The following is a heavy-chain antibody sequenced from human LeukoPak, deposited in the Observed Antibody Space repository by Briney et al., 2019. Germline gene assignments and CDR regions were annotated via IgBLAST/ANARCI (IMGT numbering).Heavy chain of an antibody. J-gene: IGHJ3*01. CDR2: IDPSDSYT. Sequence: GESLKISCKGSGYSFSGYWISWVRQMPGKGLEWMGRIDPSDSYTNYNPSYQGHVTISGDRSISTAYLQWTSLKASDTAIYYCARAGASSGYLDGLDVWGQGTMVTVSS. V-gene: IGHV5-10-1*01. CDR1: GYSFSGYW. CDR3: ARAGASSGYLDGLDV. D-gene: IGHD3-22*01.